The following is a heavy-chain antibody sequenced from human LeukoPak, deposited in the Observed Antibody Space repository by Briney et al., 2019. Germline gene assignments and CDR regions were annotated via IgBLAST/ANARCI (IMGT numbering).Heavy chain of an antibody. J-gene: IGHJ4*02. D-gene: IGHD4-23*01. CDR2: ISWNSGSI. CDR1: GFTFDDYA. Sequence: PGGSLRLSCAASGFTFDDYAMPWVRQAPGKGLEWVSGISWNSGSIGYADSVKGRFTISRDNAKNSLYLQMNSLRAEDTALYYCAKAHSVASSYYFDYWGQGTLVTVSS. V-gene: IGHV3-9*01. CDR3: AKAHSVASSYYFDY.